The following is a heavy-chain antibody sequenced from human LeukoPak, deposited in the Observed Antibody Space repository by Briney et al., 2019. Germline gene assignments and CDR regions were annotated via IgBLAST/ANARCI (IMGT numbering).Heavy chain of an antibody. CDR2: IYHSGST. Sequence: PSETLSLTCAVSGGSISSGGYSWSWIRQPPGKGLEWIGYIYHSGSTYCNPSLKSRVTISVDRSKNQFSLKLSSVTAADTAVYYCARGPNYDFWSGSDNWFDPWGQGTLVTVSS. D-gene: IGHD3-3*01. CDR3: ARGPNYDFWSGSDNWFDP. V-gene: IGHV4-30-2*01. J-gene: IGHJ5*02. CDR1: GGSISSGGYS.